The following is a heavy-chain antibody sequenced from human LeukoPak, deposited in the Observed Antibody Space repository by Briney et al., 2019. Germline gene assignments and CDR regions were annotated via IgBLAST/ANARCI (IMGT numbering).Heavy chain of an antibody. CDR3: AKSIEAPPDVYYFDY. Sequence: GGSLRLSCAASGFTFSNYWMSWVRQAPGKGLEWVANIKQDASEKYYVDSVKGRFTISRDNAKKSLYLQMNSLRAEDTAVYYCAKSIEAPPDVYYFDYWGQGSLVTASS. CDR2: IKQDASEK. J-gene: IGHJ4*02. D-gene: IGHD6-6*01. CDR1: GFTFSNYW. V-gene: IGHV3-7*01.